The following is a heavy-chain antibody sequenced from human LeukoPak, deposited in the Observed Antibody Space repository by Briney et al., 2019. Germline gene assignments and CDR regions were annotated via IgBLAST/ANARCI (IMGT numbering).Heavy chain of an antibody. CDR1: GFTFSSYG. CDR2: IRCDGSNK. V-gene: IGHV3-30*02. D-gene: IGHD5-12*01. J-gene: IGHJ4*02. CDR3: AKGLQIVATIV. Sequence: QPGGSLRLSCAASGFTFSSYGMHWVRQAPGKGLEWVAFIRCDGSNKYYADSVKGRFTISRDNSKNTLYLQMNSLRAEDTAVYYCAKGLQIVATIVWGQGTLVTVSS.